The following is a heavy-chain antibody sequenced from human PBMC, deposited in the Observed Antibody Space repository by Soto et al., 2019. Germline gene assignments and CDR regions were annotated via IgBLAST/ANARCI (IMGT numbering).Heavy chain of an antibody. Sequence: PGGSLRLSCAASGFTFSSYGMHWVRQAPGKGLEWVAVISYDGSNKYYVDSVKGRFTISRDNSKNTLYLQMNSLRAEDTAMYYCAKIGSPEPFLADYWGQGTLVTVSS. V-gene: IGHV3-30*18. D-gene: IGHD2-15*01. CDR3: AKIGSPEPFLADY. J-gene: IGHJ4*02. CDR2: ISYDGSNK. CDR1: GFTFSSYG.